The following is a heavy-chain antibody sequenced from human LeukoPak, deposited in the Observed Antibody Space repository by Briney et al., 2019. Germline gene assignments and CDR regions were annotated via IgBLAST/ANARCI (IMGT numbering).Heavy chain of an antibody. CDR1: GYSFTSYW. J-gene: IGHJ4*02. V-gene: IGHV5-51*01. Sequence: GESLKISCKGSGYSFTSYWIGWVRQMPGKGLEWMGIIYPGDSDTRYGPSFQGQVTISADKSISTAYLQWSSLKASDTAMYYCASQTAIDHYYFDYWGQGTLVTVSS. CDR2: IYPGDSDT. D-gene: IGHD2-21*02. CDR3: ASQTAIDHYYFDY.